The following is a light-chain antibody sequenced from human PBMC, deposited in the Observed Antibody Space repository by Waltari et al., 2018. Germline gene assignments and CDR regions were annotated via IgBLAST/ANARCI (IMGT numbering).Light chain of an antibody. Sequence: DVVMTQSPISLPVTLGQPASISCRSSQSLIHSEGNTYLNWFHQRAGQSPRRLIYRVSKRESAGPDRCRGSGSGTDFTLKSRGVEAEDVGVYYCMQATHWPALTFGGGTKVE. V-gene: IGKV2-30*02. CDR2: RVS. CDR1: QSLIHSEGNTY. CDR3: MQATHWPALT. J-gene: IGKJ4*01.